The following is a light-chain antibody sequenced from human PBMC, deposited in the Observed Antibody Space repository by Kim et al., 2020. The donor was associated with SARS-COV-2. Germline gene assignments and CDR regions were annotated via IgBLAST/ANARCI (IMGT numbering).Light chain of an antibody. CDR2: GAS. Sequence: EIVLTQSPATLSLSPGERATLSCRASQSIRNNFLAWYQQKPGQAPRLLIHGASTRATGTPDRFSGRGSETDFTLTISRLEPEDFAVYYCQQYGSSPQTFGQGTKVDIK. J-gene: IGKJ1*01. V-gene: IGKV3-20*01. CDR3: QQYGSSPQT. CDR1: QSIRNNF.